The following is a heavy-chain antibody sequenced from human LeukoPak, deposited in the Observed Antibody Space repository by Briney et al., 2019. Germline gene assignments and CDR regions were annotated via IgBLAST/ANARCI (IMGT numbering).Heavy chain of an antibody. CDR2: IIPILGIA. CDR1: GYTFTSYG. CDR3: ARGGDGTQGYFDY. Sequence: SVKVSCKASGYTFTSYGISWVRQAPGQGLEWMGRIIPILGIANYAQKFQGRVTITADKSTSTAYMELSSLRSEDTAVYYCARGGDGTQGYFDYWGQGTLVTVSS. D-gene: IGHD5-24*01. J-gene: IGHJ4*02. V-gene: IGHV1-69*04.